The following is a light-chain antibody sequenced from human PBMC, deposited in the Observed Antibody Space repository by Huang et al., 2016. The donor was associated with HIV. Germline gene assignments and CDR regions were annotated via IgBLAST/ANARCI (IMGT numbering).Light chain of an antibody. V-gene: IGKV1-5*03. Sequence: DIQMTQSSSTLSASVGDRVTIARRASQSVSTWLAWYQQKAGRAPNLLIYEASTLESGVPSRFSGGGSGTDFTLTISGLQPDDFATYYCQQYRSFPWTFGQGTKVEV. J-gene: IGKJ1*01. CDR1: QSVSTW. CDR3: QQYRSFPWT. CDR2: EAS.